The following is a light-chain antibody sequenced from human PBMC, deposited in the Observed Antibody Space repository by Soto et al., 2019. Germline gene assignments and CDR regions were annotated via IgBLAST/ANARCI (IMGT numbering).Light chain of an antibody. CDR2: GAS. Sequence: EIVLTQSPGTLSLSPGERATLSCRASQSVSSSYLAWYKQKPGQAPRLXIYGASSRATGIPDRFSGSGSGTDFTLTISRLEPEDFAVYYCQQYGSSRGTFGPGTKVDIK. V-gene: IGKV3-20*01. CDR1: QSVSSSY. CDR3: QQYGSSRGT. J-gene: IGKJ3*01.